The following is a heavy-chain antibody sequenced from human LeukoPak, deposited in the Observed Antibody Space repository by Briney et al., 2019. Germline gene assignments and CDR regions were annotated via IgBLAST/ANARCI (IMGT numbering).Heavy chain of an antibody. J-gene: IGHJ3*02. D-gene: IGHD3-10*01. Sequence: ASVKVSCKASGYTFTSYGLSWVRQAPGQGLEWMGWISTYNGNTNYAQKLQGRVTMTTDTSTSTTYMDLRNLRSDDTAVYFCARESPYYYGSGSDAFDIWGQGTMVTVSS. CDR3: ARESPYYYGSGSDAFDI. CDR2: ISTYNGNT. V-gene: IGHV1-18*04. CDR1: GYTFTSYG.